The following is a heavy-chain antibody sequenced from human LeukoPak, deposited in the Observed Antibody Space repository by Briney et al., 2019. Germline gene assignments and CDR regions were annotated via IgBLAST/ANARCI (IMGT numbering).Heavy chain of an antibody. J-gene: IGHJ4*02. CDR1: GYSISSGYY. CDR3: TRAPPYASGWSKGVLDC. V-gene: IGHV4-38-2*02. CDR2: IYHSGST. Sequence: PSETLSLTCTVSGYSISSGYYWGWIRQPPGKGLEWIGSIYHSGSTYYNPSLKSRVTISVDTSKNQFSLKLSSVTAADTAVYYCTRAPPYASGWSKGVLDCWGQGTLVTVSS. D-gene: IGHD6-19*01.